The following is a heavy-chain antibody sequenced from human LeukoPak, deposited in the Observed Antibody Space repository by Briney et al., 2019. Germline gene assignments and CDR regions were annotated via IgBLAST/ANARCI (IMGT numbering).Heavy chain of an antibody. J-gene: IGHJ4*02. CDR1: GGSFSGYY. CDR3: ARGGPMAAEAAAGTKGDY. V-gene: IGHV4-34*01. D-gene: IGHD6-13*01. CDR2: INHSGST. Sequence: PSETLSLTCAVYGGSFSGYYWSWIRQPPGKGLEWIGEINHSGSTNYNPSLKSRVTISVDTSKNQFSLKLCSVTAADTAVYYCARGGPMAAEAAAGTKGDYWGQGTLVTVSS.